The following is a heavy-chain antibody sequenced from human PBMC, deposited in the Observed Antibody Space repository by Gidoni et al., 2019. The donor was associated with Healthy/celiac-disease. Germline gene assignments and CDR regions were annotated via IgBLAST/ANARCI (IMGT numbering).Heavy chain of an antibody. CDR1: RFTFGDYA. Sequence: EVQLVESGGGLVQPGRSLRLACAASRFTFGDYAMNWFRQAPGKGLEWVGSIRSKAYGGTIEYAASVKGRFTISRDDFKTIAYLQMNSLKTEDTAVYYCSREVYNYGFFPWGQGTLVTVSS. CDR2: IRSKAYGGTI. CDR3: SREVYNYGFFP. J-gene: IGHJ5*02. V-gene: IGHV3-49*03. D-gene: IGHD5-18*01.